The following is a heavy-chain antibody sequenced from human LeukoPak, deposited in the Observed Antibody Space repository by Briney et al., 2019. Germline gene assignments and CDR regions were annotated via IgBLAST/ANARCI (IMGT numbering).Heavy chain of an antibody. CDR1: GFTFYNYA. Sequence: PGRSLRLSCAASGFTFYNYAMSWVRQAPGKGLEWVSAISGSGGSTYYADSVKGRFTISRDNSKNTLYLQMNSLRAEDTAVYYCARSDLEWLGTPDYWGQGTLVTVSS. J-gene: IGHJ4*02. CDR3: ARSDLEWLGTPDY. D-gene: IGHD3-3*01. V-gene: IGHV3-23*01. CDR2: ISGSGGST.